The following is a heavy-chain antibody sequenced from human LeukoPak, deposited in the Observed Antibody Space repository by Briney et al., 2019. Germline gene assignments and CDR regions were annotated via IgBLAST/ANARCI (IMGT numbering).Heavy chain of an antibody. CDR2: IYDSGST. J-gene: IGHJ6*02. CDR1: GGSISSYY. V-gene: IGHV4-59*08. CDR3: ARHYYGSGSSPMDV. Sequence: SETMSLTCTVCGGSISSYYWSWIRQPPGKGQEWIGYIYDSGSTNYNPSLKSRVTISLDTSKKQFSLKLTSVTATDTAVFYCARHYYGSGSSPMDVWGQGTTVTVSS. D-gene: IGHD3-10*01.